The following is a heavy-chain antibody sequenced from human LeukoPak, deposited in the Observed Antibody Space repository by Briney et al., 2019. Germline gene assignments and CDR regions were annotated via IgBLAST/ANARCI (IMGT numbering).Heavy chain of an antibody. V-gene: IGHV4-59*01. D-gene: IGHD6-6*01. CDR2: IYYSGST. CDR1: GGSISSYY. Sequence: PSETLSLTCTVSGGSISSYYWSWIRQPPGKGLEWIGYIYYSGSTNYNPSLKSRVTISVDTSKNQFSLKLSSVTAADTAVYYCVAAEYSSSSPFHYWGQGTLVTVSS. J-gene: IGHJ4*02. CDR3: VAAEYSSSSPFHY.